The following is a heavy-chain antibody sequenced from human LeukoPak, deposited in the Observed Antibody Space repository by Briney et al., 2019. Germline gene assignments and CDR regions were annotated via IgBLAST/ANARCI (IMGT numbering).Heavy chain of an antibody. D-gene: IGHD2-15*01. CDR2: IWYDGSNK. CDR3: AREGPYCSGGSCYRVDY. CDR1: GFTFSSYG. J-gene: IGHJ4*02. Sequence: QPGRSLRLSCAASGFTFSSYGMHWVRQAPGKGLEWVAVIWYDGSNKYYADSVKGQFTISRDNSKNTLYLQMNSLRAEDTAVYYCAREGPYCSGGSCYRVDYWGQGTLVTVSS. V-gene: IGHV3-33*01.